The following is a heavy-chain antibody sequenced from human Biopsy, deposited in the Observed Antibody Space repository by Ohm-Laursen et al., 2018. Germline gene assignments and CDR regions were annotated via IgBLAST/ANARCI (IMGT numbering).Heavy chain of an antibody. CDR2: IFYRGST. CDR1: GGSISNNNYY. CDR3: AKDHDSSGYYYVS. Sequence: TLSLTWTVSGGSISNNNYYWGWIRQPPGKGLEWIGSIFYRGSTHYKPSLKSRVNISVDTSKNQFSLKLNSVTAADTAVYYCAKDHDSSGYYYVSWGQGTLVTVSS. V-gene: IGHV4-39*01. D-gene: IGHD3-22*01. J-gene: IGHJ5*02.